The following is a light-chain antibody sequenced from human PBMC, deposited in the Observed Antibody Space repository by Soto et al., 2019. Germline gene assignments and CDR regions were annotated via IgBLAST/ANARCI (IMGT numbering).Light chain of an antibody. CDR1: QSVSSSY. Sequence: EIVLTQSPGTLSLSPGERATLSCRASQSVSSSYLAWYQQKPGQAPRLLIYGASSMATGIPDRFSGSGSGTDFSLTISSLEPEDFAVYYCQQYGSSLYTFGQGTQLEIK. V-gene: IGKV3-20*01. J-gene: IGKJ2*01. CDR2: GAS. CDR3: QQYGSSLYT.